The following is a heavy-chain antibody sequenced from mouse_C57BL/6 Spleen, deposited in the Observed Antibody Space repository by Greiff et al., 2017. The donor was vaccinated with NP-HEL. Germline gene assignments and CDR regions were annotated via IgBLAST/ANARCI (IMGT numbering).Heavy chain of an antibody. V-gene: IGHV1-18*01. J-gene: IGHJ2*01. Sequence: EVQLQQSGPELVKPGASVKIPCKASGYTFTDYNMDWVKQSHGKSLEWIGEINPNNGGTIYNQKFKGKATLTVDKSSSTAYMELRSLTSEDTAVYYCARLDYYGGSSDYWGQGTTLTVSS. D-gene: IGHD1-1*01. CDR1: GYTFTDYN. CDR3: ARLDYYGGSSDY. CDR2: INPNNGGT.